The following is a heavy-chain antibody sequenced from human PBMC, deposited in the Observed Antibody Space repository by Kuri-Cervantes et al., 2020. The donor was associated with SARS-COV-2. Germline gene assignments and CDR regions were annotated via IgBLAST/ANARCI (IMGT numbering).Heavy chain of an antibody. D-gene: IGHD1-26*01. CDR1: GFTFTTYT. J-gene: IGHJ4*02. CDR3: ARSQGEWDLLVPIAY. Sequence: GGSLRLSCAAAGFTFTTYTMNWVRQAPGKGLEWVSTISGSGDNTHYADSVKGRFTISRDNSKNTLYLQMNNLRADDTAVYYCARSQGEWDLLVPIAYWGRGTLVTVSS. CDR2: ISGSGDNT. V-gene: IGHV3-23*01.